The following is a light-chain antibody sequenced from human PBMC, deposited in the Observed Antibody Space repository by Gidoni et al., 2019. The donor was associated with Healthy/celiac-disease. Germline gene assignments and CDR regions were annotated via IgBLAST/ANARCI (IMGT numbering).Light chain of an antibody. CDR3: MQALQTHLAFT. V-gene: IGKV2-28*01. J-gene: IGKJ3*01. CDR1: QSLLHSNGYNY. Sequence: DIVMTQSPLSLPVTPGEPASISCRSSQSLLHSNGYNYLDWYLQKPGQSPQLLIYLGSNRASGVPDRFSGSGSGTDFTLKISRVEAEDVGVYYCMQALQTHLAFTFGPGTKVDIK. CDR2: LGS.